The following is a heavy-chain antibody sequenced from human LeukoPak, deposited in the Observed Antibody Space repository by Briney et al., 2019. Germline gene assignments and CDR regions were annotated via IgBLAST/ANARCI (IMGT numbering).Heavy chain of an antibody. D-gene: IGHD1-1*01. CDR2: ISYDGSNK. V-gene: IGHV3-30*04. J-gene: IGHJ4*03. CDR3: AKAPPYKKYFDY. CDR1: GFTFSSYA. Sequence: PGGSLRLSCAASGFTFSSYAMHWVRQAPGKGLEWVAVISYDGSNKYYADSVKGRFTISRDNSKNTLYLQMNSLRAEDTAVYYCAKAPPYKKYFDYWGQGTTVTVSS.